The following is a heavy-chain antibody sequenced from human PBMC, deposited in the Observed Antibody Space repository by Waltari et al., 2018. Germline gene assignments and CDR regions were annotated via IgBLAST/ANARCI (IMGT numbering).Heavy chain of an antibody. Sequence: QVQLVESGGGVVQPGRSLRLSCAASGFTFSSYAIHWVRQVPGKGLEWVAVISYDGTNKYYADSVKGRFTISRDNSKNTLYLQMNSLRPEDTAVYYCARPHSYYNFWSAYNYWGQGTLVTVSS. CDR3: ARPHSYYNFWSAYNY. CDR2: ISYDGTNK. CDR1: GFTFSSYA. V-gene: IGHV3-30*03. D-gene: IGHD3-3*01. J-gene: IGHJ4*02.